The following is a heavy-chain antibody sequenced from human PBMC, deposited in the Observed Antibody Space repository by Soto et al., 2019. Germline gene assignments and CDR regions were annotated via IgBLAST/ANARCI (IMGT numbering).Heavy chain of an antibody. CDR3: ARERFPLTTVAYGMDV. Sequence: SLRLSCAASGFTFSSYDMHWVRQATGKGLEWVSAIGTAGDTYYPGSVKGRFTISRENAKNSLYLQMNSLRAEDTAVYYCARERFPLTTVAYGMDVWGQGTTVTVSS. CDR2: IGTAGDT. D-gene: IGHD4-4*01. J-gene: IGHJ6*02. V-gene: IGHV3-13*01. CDR1: GFTFSSYD.